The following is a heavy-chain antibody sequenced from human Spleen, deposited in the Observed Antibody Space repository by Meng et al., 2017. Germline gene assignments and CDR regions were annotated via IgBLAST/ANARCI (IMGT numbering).Heavy chain of an antibody. D-gene: IGHD3-10*01. CDR1: GYSFTSYW. J-gene: IGHJ4*02. Sequence: KVSCKGSGYSFTSYWIGWVLQMAGKGLLWRGIIFPGDSDIKYKPSFQGQVTIPADKSISTAYLQWSSVKASDTAIYYCGRRYYGSGSIDYWGQGTLVTVSS. CDR3: GRRYYGSGSIDY. CDR2: IFPGDSDI. V-gene: IGHV5-51*01.